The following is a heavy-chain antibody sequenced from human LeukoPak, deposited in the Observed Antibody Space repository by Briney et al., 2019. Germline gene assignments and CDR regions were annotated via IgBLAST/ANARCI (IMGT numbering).Heavy chain of an antibody. CDR3: ARAALYYCSGGSCYPNWFDP. D-gene: IGHD2-15*01. CDR1: GFTFSSYG. CDR2: ISGSGGST. J-gene: IGHJ5*02. V-gene: IGHV3-23*01. Sequence: PGGSLRLSCAASGFTFSSYGMSWVRQAPGKGLEWVSAISGSGGSTYYADSVKGRFTISRDNSKNTLYLQMNSLRADDTAVYYCARAALYYCSGGSCYPNWFDPWGQGTLVTVSS.